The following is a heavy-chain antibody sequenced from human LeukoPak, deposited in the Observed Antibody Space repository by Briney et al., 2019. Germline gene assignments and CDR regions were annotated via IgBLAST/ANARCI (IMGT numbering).Heavy chain of an antibody. CDR1: GYTFTGYY. V-gene: IGHV1-2*06. Sequence: ASVKVSCKASGYTFTGYYMHWVRQAPGQGLEWMGRINPNSGGTNYAQKFQGRVTMTRDTSISTAYMELSRLRSDDTAVYYCARDPPYYDVWSGDNDYWGQGTLVTVSS. CDR3: ARDPPYYDVWSGDNDY. D-gene: IGHD3-3*01. J-gene: IGHJ4*02. CDR2: INPNSGGT.